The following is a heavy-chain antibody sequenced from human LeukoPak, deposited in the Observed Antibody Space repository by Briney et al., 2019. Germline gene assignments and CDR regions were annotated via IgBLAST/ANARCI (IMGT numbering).Heavy chain of an antibody. CDR2: IYYSGST. V-gene: IGHV4-39*01. Sequence: SETLSLTCTVSGGSISSSSYYWGWIRQPPGKGLEWIGSIYYSGSTYYNPSLKSRVTISVDTSKNQFSLKLSFVTAADTAVYYCARQREYYGSGRGYFDYWGQGTLVTVSS. CDR1: GGSISSSSYY. J-gene: IGHJ4*02. D-gene: IGHD3-10*01. CDR3: ARQREYYGSGRGYFDY.